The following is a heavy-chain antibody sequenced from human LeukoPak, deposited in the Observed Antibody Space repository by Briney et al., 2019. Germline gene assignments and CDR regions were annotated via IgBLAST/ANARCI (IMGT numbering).Heavy chain of an antibody. CDR1: GFTFSSYA. CDR2: ISGSGGST. J-gene: IGHJ2*01. CDR3: ARMSDKTSGHYFNWHFDL. D-gene: IGHD3-22*01. V-gene: IGHV3-23*01. Sequence: GGSLRLSCAASGFTFSSYAMSWVRQAPGKGLEWVSAISGSGGSTYYADSVKGRFTISRDNSKNTLYLQMNSLRAEDTAVYYCARMSDKTSGHYFNWHFDLWGRGTLVTVSS.